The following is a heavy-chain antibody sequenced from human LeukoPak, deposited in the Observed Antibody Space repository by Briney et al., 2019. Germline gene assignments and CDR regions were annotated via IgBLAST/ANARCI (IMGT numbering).Heavy chain of an antibody. D-gene: IGHD1-7*01. CDR3: ARDSPQGELLKSPDL. CDR2: ISVGGSTI. Sequence: GGSLGLSCAASGFTFSIYNMNWVRQAPGKGLEWVSYISVGGSTILYADSVRGRFTISRDNAKNSLYLQPNSLRAEDTALYYCARDSPQGELLKSPDLWGRGTLVTVSS. J-gene: IGHJ2*01. V-gene: IGHV3-48*01. CDR1: GFTFSIYN.